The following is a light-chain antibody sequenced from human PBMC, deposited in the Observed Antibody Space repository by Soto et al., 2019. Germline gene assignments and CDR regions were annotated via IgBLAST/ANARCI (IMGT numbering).Light chain of an antibody. Sequence: IQLTQSPSSLSASVGDRVTITCRASQGISSYLAWYQQKPGKAPKLLIYAASTLQSGVPSRFSGSGSGTDFTLTITSLQSEDFATYYCQQLNSYPRTFGPGTKADIK. CDR1: QGISSY. J-gene: IGKJ3*01. CDR3: QQLNSYPRT. V-gene: IGKV1-9*01. CDR2: AAS.